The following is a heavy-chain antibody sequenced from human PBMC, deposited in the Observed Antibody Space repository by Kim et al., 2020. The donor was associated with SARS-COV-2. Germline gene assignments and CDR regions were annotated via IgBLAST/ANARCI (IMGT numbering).Heavy chain of an antibody. J-gene: IGHJ4*02. CDR2: IDHSGSA. Sequence: SETLSLTCAVYGGSFSGYYWTWIRQPPGKGLEWIGDIDHSGSANYHPSLKSRVTISADTSNNQFSLKMNSVTAADTATYYCARYDFWGRGTLVTVSP. V-gene: IGHV4-34*01. CDR1: GGSFSGYY. D-gene: IGHD3-3*01. CDR3: ARYDF.